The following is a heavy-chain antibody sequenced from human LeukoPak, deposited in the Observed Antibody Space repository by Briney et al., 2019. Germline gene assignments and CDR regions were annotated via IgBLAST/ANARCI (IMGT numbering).Heavy chain of an antibody. CDR3: ASWYYYDSSGYYD. Sequence: SETLSLTCTVSGGSISSISYYWGWIRQPPGKGLEWIGSIYYSGSTYYNPSLKSRVTISVDTSKNQFSLKLSSVTAADTAVYYCASWYYYDSSGYYDWGQGTLVTVSS. D-gene: IGHD3-22*01. J-gene: IGHJ4*02. CDR2: IYYSGST. CDR1: GGSISSISYY. V-gene: IGHV4-39*07.